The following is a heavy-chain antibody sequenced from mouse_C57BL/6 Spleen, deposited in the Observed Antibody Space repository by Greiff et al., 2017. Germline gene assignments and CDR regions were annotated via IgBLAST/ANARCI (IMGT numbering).Heavy chain of an antibody. V-gene: IGHV1-18*01. CDR3: AISGAVVAPLDY. D-gene: IGHD1-1*01. CDR1: GYTFTDYN. CDR2: INPNNGGT. J-gene: IGHJ2*01. Sequence: VQLQQSGPELVKPGASVKIPCKASGYTFTDYNMDWVKQSHGKSLEWIGDINPNNGGTIYNQKFTGKATLTVAKSSSTAYMELRSLTSEDTAVYYCAISGAVVAPLDYWGQGTTLTVSS.